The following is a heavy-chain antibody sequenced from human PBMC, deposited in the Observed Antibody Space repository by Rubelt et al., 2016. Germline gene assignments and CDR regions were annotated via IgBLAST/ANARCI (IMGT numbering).Heavy chain of an antibody. Sequence: QVQLQESGPGLVKPSETLSLTCTVSGGSISSYYWSWIRQPPGKGLEWIGYIYYSGSTNYNPAPTRGVTVAGDTSKTQCARKLSSVTAADTAVYYCARGGAVVPAYGMDVWGQGTTVTVSS. CDR2: IYYSGST. V-gene: IGHV4-59*12. J-gene: IGHJ6*02. CDR1: GGSISSYY. D-gene: IGHD6-19*01. CDR3: ARGGAVVPAYGMDV.